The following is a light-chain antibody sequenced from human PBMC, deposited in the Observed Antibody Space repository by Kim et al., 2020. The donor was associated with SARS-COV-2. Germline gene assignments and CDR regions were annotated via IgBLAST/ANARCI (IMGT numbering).Light chain of an antibody. V-gene: IGKV3-15*01. CDR2: GAS. CDR3: QQYNNWPRT. J-gene: IGKJ1*01. CDR1: QSVSSN. Sequence: EIVMTQSPANLSVSPGERATLSCRASQSVSSNLAWYQQKPGQAPRLLIYGASTRATGLPARFSGSGSGTEFTLTISSLQSEDFVVYYCQQYNNWPRTFGQGTKVEIK.